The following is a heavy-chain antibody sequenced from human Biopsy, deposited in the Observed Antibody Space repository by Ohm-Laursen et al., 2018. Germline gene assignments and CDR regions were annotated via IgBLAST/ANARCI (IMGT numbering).Heavy chain of an antibody. CDR3: ARGRSNLLPDHDWFDP. Sequence: SLRLSCIPTGFSLSNYTINWVRQAPGRRLAWVSSIRRSTSHILYAETLKRRFTNSRDNAKNSVYLQMNILRAEDTGVYYCARGRSNLLPDHDWFDPWGQGTLVTVSS. D-gene: IGHD1-14*01. CDR1: GFSLSNYT. V-gene: IGHV3-21*06. CDR2: IRRSTSHI. J-gene: IGHJ5*02.